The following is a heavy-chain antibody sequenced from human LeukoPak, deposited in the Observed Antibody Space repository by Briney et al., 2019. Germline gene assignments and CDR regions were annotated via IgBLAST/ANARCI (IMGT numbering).Heavy chain of an antibody. V-gene: IGHV3-48*01. CDR3: ARVDPIAVAGDDY. D-gene: IGHD6-19*01. Sequence: GGSLRLSCAASGFTFSDYNMNWVRQAPGKGLEWVSYISSSTTTIYYADSVKGRFTISRDNVKNSLYLQMDSPRVEDTAVYYCARVDPIAVAGDDYWGQGTQVAVSS. J-gene: IGHJ4*02. CDR1: GFTFSDYN. CDR2: ISSSTTTI.